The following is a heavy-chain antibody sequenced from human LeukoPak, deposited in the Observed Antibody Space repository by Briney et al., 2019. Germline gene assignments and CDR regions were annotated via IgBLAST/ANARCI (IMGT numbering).Heavy chain of an antibody. CDR3: ARMYSSSRTHFDY. V-gene: IGHV3-21*01. Sequence: GGSLRLSCAASGFTFSSYSMNWVRQAPGKGLEWVSSISSSSSYIYYADSVKGRFTISSDNAKNSLYLQMNSLRAEDTAVYYCARMYSSSRTHFDYWGQGTLVTVSS. D-gene: IGHD6-13*01. CDR1: GFTFSSYS. CDR2: ISSSSSYI. J-gene: IGHJ4*02.